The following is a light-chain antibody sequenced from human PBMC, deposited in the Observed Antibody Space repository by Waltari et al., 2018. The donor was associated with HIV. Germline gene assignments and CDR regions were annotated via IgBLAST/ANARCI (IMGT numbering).Light chain of an antibody. CDR2: EVS. CDR1: SLDVGDFNF. J-gene: IGLJ1*01. CDR3: SSYTTRAVSTYV. Sequence: HSALTQPASFSGSPGQSTPISCIGTSLDVGDFNFFPCYQQHPGKAPKVIIYEVSNRPSGISDRFSGSKSGNTASLTISGLQAEDEADYYCSSYTTRAVSTYVFGTGTKVTVL. V-gene: IGLV2-14*01.